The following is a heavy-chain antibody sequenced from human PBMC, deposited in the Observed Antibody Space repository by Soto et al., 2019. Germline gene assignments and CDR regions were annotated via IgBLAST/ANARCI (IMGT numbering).Heavy chain of an antibody. V-gene: IGHV1-58*01. CDR1: GFTFTRST. CDR2: IDVGSGDT. D-gene: IGHD3-16*01. J-gene: IGHJ4*02. CDR3: ATVWGYLG. Sequence: QMQLVQSGPEVKKPGTSVKVSCKASGFTFTRSTLQWVRQARGQGLEWKGWIDVGSGDTDYAQKFQERVTITRHMSTKTAYIELSSLKAEGTAVYSCATVWGYLGWGQGTLVTVSS.